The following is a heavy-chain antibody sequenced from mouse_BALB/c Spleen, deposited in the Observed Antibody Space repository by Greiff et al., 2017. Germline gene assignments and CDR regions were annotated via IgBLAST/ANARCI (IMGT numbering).Heavy chain of an antibody. CDR3: ARHYSYRYDVGYAMDY. Sequence: VQVVESGPDLVAPSQSLSITCTVSGFSLTSYGVHWVRQPPGKGLEWLVVIWSDGSTTYNSALKSRLSISKDNSKSQVFLKMNSLQTDDTAMYYCARHYSYRYDVGYAMDYWGQGTSVTVSS. J-gene: IGHJ4*01. V-gene: IGHV2-6-2*01. D-gene: IGHD2-14*01. CDR1: GFSLTSYG. CDR2: IWSDGST.